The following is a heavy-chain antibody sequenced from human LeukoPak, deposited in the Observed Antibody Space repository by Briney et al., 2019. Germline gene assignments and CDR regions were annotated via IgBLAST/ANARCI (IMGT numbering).Heavy chain of an antibody. J-gene: IGHJ4*02. CDR1: GYTFTGYY. CDR3: ARDDTEVSFDY. CDR2: INPNSGGT. V-gene: IGHV1-2*06. Sequence: ASVKVSCXASGYTFTGYYMHWVRQAPGQGLEWMGRINPNSGGTNYAQKFQGRVTMTRDTSISTAYMELSRLRSDDTAVYYCARDDTEVSFDYWGQGTLVTVSS.